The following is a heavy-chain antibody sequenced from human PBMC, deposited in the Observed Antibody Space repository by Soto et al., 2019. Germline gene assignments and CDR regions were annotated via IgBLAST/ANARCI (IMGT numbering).Heavy chain of an antibody. D-gene: IGHD3-10*01. Sequence: SETLSLTCTVSGGSISSYYWSWIRQPPGKGLEWIGYIYYSGSTNYNPSLKSRVTISVDTSKNQFSLKLSSVTAADTAVYYCARDPRSGPLSGYFDYWGQGTLVTVSS. V-gene: IGHV4-59*01. CDR2: IYYSGST. J-gene: IGHJ4*02. CDR3: ARDPRSGPLSGYFDY. CDR1: GGSISSYY.